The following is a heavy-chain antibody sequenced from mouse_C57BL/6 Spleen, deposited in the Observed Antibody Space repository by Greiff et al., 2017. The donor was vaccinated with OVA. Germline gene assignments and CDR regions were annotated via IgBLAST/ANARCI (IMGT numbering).Heavy chain of an antibody. CDR3: ARNYDYDVYYFDD. J-gene: IGHJ2*01. D-gene: IGHD2-4*01. CDR1: GYTFTGYW. Sequence: VQLQQSGAELMKPGASVKLSCKATGYTFTGYWIEWVKQRPGHGLEWIGEILPGSGSTNYTEKFKGKATFTADTSSNTAYMQLSSLTTEDSAIYYCARNYDYDVYYFDDWGQGTTLTVSS. CDR2: ILPGSGST. V-gene: IGHV1-9*01.